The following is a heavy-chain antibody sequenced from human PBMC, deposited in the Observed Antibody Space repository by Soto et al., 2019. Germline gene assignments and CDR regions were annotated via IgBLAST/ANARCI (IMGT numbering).Heavy chain of an antibody. Sequence: PGGSLRLSCAASGFTFSNYAMTWARQSPGKGLEWVSGISGSGASTFYADSVKGRFTTSRDTSRNTLYLQMNSLRAEDTAVYYCAKGAHSSSSRGVDVWGQGTTVTVSS. CDR3: AKGAHSSSSRGVDV. CDR2: ISGSGAST. J-gene: IGHJ6*02. V-gene: IGHV3-23*01. CDR1: GFTFSNYA. D-gene: IGHD6-6*01.